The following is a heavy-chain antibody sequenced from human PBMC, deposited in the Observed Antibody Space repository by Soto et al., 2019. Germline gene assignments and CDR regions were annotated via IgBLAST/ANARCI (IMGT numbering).Heavy chain of an antibody. CDR2: IRNRANSYGT. CDR3: YDY. D-gene: IGHD2-21*02. Sequence: GGSLRLSCAASGFTFSDHYMDWVRQAPGKGLEWAGRIRNRANSYGTDYAAAVKGRFTISLNLNSVTAADTAVYYCARVRLSGDGYDYWGQGALVTVSS. CDR1: GFTFSDHY. V-gene: IGHV3-72*01. J-gene: IGHJ4*02.